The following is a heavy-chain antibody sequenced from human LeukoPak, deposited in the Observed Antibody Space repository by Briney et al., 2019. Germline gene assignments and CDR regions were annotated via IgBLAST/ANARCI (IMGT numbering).Heavy chain of an antibody. CDR1: GGSLSDYY. V-gene: IGHV4-59*01. Sequence: PSETLSLTCAVYGGSLSDYYWSWIRQPPGKGLEWIGYIYYSGSTNYNPSLKSRVTISVGTSKNQFSLKLSSVTAADTAVYYCASSHSERAPWNPFDPWGQGTLVTVSS. D-gene: IGHD1-1*01. J-gene: IGHJ5*02. CDR3: ASSHSERAPWNPFDP. CDR2: IYYSGST.